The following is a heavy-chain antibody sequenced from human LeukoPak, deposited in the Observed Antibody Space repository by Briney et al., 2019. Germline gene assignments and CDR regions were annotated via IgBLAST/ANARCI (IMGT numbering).Heavy chain of an antibody. V-gene: IGHV3-53*01. CDR3: ARDRQFGDFYWYFDL. J-gene: IGHJ2*01. CDR2: IYSGGNT. Sequence: GRSLRLSCAASGFTFSNYWMSWVRQAPGEGLEWVSVIYSGGNTYYADSVKGRFTISRDSSRNTVFLHMNTLRAEDTAVYYCARDRQFGDFYWYFDLWGRGTLVTVSS. D-gene: IGHD4-17*01. CDR1: GFTFSNYW.